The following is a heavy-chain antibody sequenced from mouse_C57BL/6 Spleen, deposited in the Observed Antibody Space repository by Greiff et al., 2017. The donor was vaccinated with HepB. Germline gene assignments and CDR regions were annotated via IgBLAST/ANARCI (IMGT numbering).Heavy chain of an antibody. V-gene: IGHV5-6*01. CDR2: ISSGGSYT. CDR3: ARQDPWFAY. Sequence: EVQRVESGGDLVKPGGSLKLSCAASGFTFSSYGMSWVRQTPDKRLEWVATISSGGSYTYYPDSVKGRFTISRDNAKNTLYLQMSSLKSEDTAMYYCARQDPWFAYWGQGTLVTVSA. CDR1: GFTFSSYG. J-gene: IGHJ3*01.